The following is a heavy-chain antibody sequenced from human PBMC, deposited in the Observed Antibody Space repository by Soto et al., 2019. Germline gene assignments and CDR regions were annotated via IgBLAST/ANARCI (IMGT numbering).Heavy chain of an antibody. CDR1: GLTFGTYW. Sequence: GGSLRLSCEVSGLTFGTYWMHWIRQSPGKGLVWVSHISGDASLRNYADSVKGRFTISRDNARNTLYMQMDSLRVEDTAVYYCASDIGAGLKYWGQGSLVTVSS. CDR3: ASDIGAGLKY. V-gene: IGHV3-74*01. CDR2: ISGDASLR. J-gene: IGHJ4*02.